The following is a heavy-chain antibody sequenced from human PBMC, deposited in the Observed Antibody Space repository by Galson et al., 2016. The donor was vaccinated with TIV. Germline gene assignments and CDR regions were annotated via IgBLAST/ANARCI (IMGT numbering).Heavy chain of an antibody. D-gene: IGHD3-3*01. Sequence: SLRLSCAASGVTFRNYAMSWVRQAPGKGLEWVSSISGSGASTYYADSVKGRFTISRDNSKNTLYLQMNSLRAEDTAVYYCAKTSGYVLDYYYYEMDVWGQGTTVTVSS. CDR3: AKTSGYVLDYYYYEMDV. V-gene: IGHV3-23*01. CDR2: ISGSGAST. J-gene: IGHJ6*02. CDR1: GVTFRNYA.